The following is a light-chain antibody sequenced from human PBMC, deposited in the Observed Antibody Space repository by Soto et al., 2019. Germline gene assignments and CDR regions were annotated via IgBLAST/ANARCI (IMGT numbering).Light chain of an antibody. CDR1: SSDVGGYNY. CDR2: DVS. J-gene: IGLJ1*01. V-gene: IGLV2-14*01. CDR3: SSYTSSSTLA. Sequence: SALTQPASVSGSPGQSITISCTGTSSDVGGYNYVSWYQQHPGKAPKLMIYDVSNRPSGVSNRFSGSKSGNTASLTISGLQAEDEADYYCSSYTSSSTLAFGTGTKLTVL.